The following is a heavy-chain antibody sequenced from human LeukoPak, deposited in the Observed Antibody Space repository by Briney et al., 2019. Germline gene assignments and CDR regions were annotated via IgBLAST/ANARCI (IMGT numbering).Heavy chain of an antibody. V-gene: IGHV4-39*07. D-gene: IGHD6-6*01. Sequence: PSETLSLTCVVSGGSISSTSYYWGWIRQPPGKGLEWIGSIYYSGSTYYSPSLKSRVTISVDTSKNQFSLKLSSVTAADTAVYYCARDVGVAARRVDSWFDPWGQGTLVTVSS. CDR3: ARDVGVAARRVDSWFDP. J-gene: IGHJ5*02. CDR2: IYYSGST. CDR1: GGSISSTSYY.